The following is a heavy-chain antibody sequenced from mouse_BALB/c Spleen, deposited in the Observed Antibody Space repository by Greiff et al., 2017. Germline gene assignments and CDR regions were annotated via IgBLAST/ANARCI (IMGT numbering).Heavy chain of an antibody. Sequence: EVKVVESGGGLVKPGGSLKLSCAASGFTFSSYAMSWVRQTPEKRLEWVASISSGGSTYYPDSVKGRFTISRDNARNILYLKMSSLRSEDTAMYYCARGGITTATAYWGQGTLVTVSA. CDR1: GFTFSSYA. J-gene: IGHJ3*01. D-gene: IGHD1-2*01. V-gene: IGHV5-6-5*01. CDR2: ISSGGST. CDR3: ARGGITTATAY.